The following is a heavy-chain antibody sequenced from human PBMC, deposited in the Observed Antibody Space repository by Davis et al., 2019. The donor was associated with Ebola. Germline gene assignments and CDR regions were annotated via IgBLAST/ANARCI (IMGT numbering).Heavy chain of an antibody. J-gene: IGHJ4*02. D-gene: IGHD3-16*01. CDR2: IYHSGIT. V-gene: IGHV4-4*02. CDR1: GFTFSSYSM. CDR3: ARDVSLGIRGSDD. Sequence: GSLRLSCAASGFTFSSYSMNWVRQPPGKGLEWIGQIYHSGITDYNPSLKSRVTMSVDKSKNQFSLKLSSVTAADTAVYYCARDVSLGIRGSDDWGQGTLVTVSS.